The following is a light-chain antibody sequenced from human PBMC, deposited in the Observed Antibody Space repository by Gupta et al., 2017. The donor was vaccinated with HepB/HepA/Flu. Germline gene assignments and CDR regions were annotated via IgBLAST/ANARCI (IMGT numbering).Light chain of an antibody. CDR1: SGSIATNY. CDR2: EDD. V-gene: IGLV6-57*02. CDR3: QSYDNNNWV. J-gene: IGLJ3*02. Sequence: FLLPPPHSVSASPGTTVTISCTGTSGSIATNYVPWYQPRPGSAPTTMLYEDDQRPAGVPDRFSGSIDSSSNTASRTIAGVKTEDEADYYWQSYDNNNWVFGGGTKLTVL.